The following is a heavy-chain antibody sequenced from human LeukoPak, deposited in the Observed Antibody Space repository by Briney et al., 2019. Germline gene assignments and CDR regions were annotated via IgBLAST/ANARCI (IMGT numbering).Heavy chain of an antibody. CDR2: LSGSGGNT. V-gene: IGHV3-23*01. CDR1: GFTFSSYA. D-gene: IGHD3-22*01. CDR3: AKGSYYYDSADYFDY. J-gene: IGHJ4*02. Sequence: GGSLRLXCAASGFTFSSYAMSWVRQAPGKGLEWVSTLSGSGGNTYYAGSVKGRVTISRDNSKNTLYLQMNSLRAEDTAVYHCAKGSYYYDSADYFDYWGQGTLVTVSS.